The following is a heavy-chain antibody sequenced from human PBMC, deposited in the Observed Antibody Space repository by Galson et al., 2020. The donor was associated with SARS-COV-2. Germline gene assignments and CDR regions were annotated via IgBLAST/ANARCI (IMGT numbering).Heavy chain of an antibody. D-gene: IGHD3-22*01. CDR3: ARDLAVNYYDTSGYYYVPRAFDI. CDR1: GFTFSNYE. J-gene: IGHJ3*02. Sequence: GESLKISCAASGFTFSNYEMNWVRQAPGKGLEWISYISGRHSTIYYADSVKGRFTISRDNAQNSLYLQMNSLRAEDTAVYYCARDLAVNYYDTSGYYYVPRAFDIWGQGTMVTVSS. V-gene: IGHV3-48*03. CDR2: ISGRHSTI.